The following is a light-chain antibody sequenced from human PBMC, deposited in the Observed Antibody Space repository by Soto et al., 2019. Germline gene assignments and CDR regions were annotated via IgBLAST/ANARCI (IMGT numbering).Light chain of an antibody. J-gene: IGLJ1*01. V-gene: IGLV2-14*01. CDR1: SSNIGNNY. Sequence: LTQPPSVSAAPGQKVTISCSGSSSNIGNNYVSWYQQHPGKAPKLMIYEVSNRPSGVFNRFSGSKSGNTASLTISGLQAEDEADYYCSSYTSSSTSPYVFGTGTKVTVL. CDR2: EVS. CDR3: SSYTSSSTSPYV.